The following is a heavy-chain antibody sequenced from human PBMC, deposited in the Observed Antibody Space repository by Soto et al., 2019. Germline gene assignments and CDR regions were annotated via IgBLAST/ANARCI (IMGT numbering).Heavy chain of an antibody. D-gene: IGHD3-22*01. V-gene: IGHV3-21*01. CDR1: GVTFSSYS. J-gene: IGHJ4*02. CDR2: ISSSSSYI. CDR3: ARDIVDSSGYSKTFDS. Sequence: GGSLRLSCAASGVTFSSYSMNWVRQAPGKGLEWVSSISSSSSYIYYADSVKGRFTISRDNAKNSLYLQMNSLRAEDTAVYYCARDIVDSSGYSKTFDSWGQGTLVTVSS.